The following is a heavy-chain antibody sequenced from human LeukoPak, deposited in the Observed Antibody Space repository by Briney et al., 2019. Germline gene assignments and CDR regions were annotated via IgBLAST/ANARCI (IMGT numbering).Heavy chain of an antibody. J-gene: IGHJ4*02. CDR1: GFRFCEYY. Sequence: GGSLRLSCAASGFRFCEYYMSWIRQAPGKGLERVSYISSRSSYRNYADSVKGRFTISRDNAKNSLYLQMNSLRAEDTAVYYCARDIGTYDSSSYYSDYWGQGTLVTVSS. D-gene: IGHD3-22*01. V-gene: IGHV3-11*05. CDR3: ARDIGTYDSSSYYSDY. CDR2: ISSRSSYR.